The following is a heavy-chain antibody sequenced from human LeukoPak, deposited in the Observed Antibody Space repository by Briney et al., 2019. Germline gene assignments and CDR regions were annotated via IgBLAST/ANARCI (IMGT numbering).Heavy chain of an antibody. V-gene: IGHV4-39*01. D-gene: IGHD1-26*01. CDR3: ARSVGFVPDY. CDR2: IYYSGST. Sequence: SETLSLTCTVSGGSISSSSYYWGWIRQPPGKGLEWIGSIYYSGSTYYNPSLKSRVTISVDTSKNQFSLKLSSVTAADTAVYYCARSVGFVPDYWGQGTLVTVSS. J-gene: IGHJ4*02. CDR1: GGSISSSSYY.